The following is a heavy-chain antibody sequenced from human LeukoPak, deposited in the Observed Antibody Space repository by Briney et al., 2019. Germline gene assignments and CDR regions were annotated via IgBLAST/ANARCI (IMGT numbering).Heavy chain of an antibody. CDR1: GFTFSSYW. Sequence: GGSLRLSCEASGFTFSSYWMHWVRQAPGKGLVWVSRIKSDGSTTYADSVKGRFTISRDNAKNTVSLQMNSLRAEDTAVYYCARAPSEIGGYYPEYFRHWGQGTLVTVSS. CDR3: ARAPSEIGGYYPEYFRH. CDR2: IKSDGST. V-gene: IGHV3-74*01. D-gene: IGHD3-22*01. J-gene: IGHJ1*01.